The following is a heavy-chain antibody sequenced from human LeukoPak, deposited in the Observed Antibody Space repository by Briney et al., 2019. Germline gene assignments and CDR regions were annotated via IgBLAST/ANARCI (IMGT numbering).Heavy chain of an antibody. D-gene: IGHD3-16*02. CDR2: INPNSGVT. CDR3: ALGGSYRHFDN. J-gene: IGHJ4*02. CDR1: GNTFFGYY. Sequence: GASVKVSCKASGNTFFGYYVNWVRQAPGQGLEWMGWINPNSGVTNSAQKFQGRVTMTSDTSIITAYMGLRSLRSDDTAVYYCALGGSYRHFDNWGQGTLVTVSS. V-gene: IGHV1-2*02.